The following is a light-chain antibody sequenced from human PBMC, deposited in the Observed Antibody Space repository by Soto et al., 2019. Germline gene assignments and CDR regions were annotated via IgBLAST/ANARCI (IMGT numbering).Light chain of an antibody. J-gene: IGKJ4*01. CDR2: HAS. CDR3: QQHNSWPLP. CDR1: QSVSSY. Sequence: DIVLTQSPATLSLSPGESATLSCRASQSVSSYLAWYQHKPGQAPSLLLYHASKRATGIPARFSGSGSGTVFTLTISSLEPEDFAVYYCQQHNSWPLPFRGGTKVDIX. V-gene: IGKV3-11*01.